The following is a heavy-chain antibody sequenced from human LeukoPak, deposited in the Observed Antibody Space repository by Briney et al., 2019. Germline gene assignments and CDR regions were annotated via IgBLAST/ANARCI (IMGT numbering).Heavy chain of an antibody. Sequence: PGGSLRLSCAASGFTFSSYSMNWVRQAPGKGLEWVSYISSSSSTIYYADSVKGRFTISRDNAKNSLYLQMNSLRAEDTAVYYCARGGALRLGELSLFPFGYWGQGTPVTVSS. CDR2: ISSSSSTI. D-gene: IGHD3-16*02. V-gene: IGHV3-48*04. CDR3: ARGGALRLGELSLFPFGY. J-gene: IGHJ4*02. CDR1: GFTFSSYS.